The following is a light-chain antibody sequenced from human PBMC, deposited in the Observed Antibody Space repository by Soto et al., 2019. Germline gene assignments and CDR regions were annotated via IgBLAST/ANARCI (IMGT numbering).Light chain of an antibody. J-gene: IGKJ3*01. CDR2: GAS. CDR1: QSVSSSY. Sequence: EIVLTQSPGTLSLSPGERATLSCRASQSVSSSYLAWYQQKPGQPPRLLIYGASSRATGIPDRFSGSGSGTDFTLTISRLEPEDFAVYYCQQYGTSLFGPGTKVDIK. V-gene: IGKV3-20*01. CDR3: QQYGTSL.